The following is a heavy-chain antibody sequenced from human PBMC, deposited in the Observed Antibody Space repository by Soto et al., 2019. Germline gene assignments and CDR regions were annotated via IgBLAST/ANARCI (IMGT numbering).Heavy chain of an antibody. V-gene: IGHV1-18*04. J-gene: IGHJ4*02. CDR1: GYTFTGYY. Sequence: ASVKVSCKASGYTFTGYYMHWVRQAPGQGLEWMGWISAYNGNTNYAQKLQGRVTMTTDTSTSTAYMELRSLRSDDTAVYYCARDGVWFGDPTPFDYWGQGTLVTVSS. D-gene: IGHD3-10*01. CDR3: ARDGVWFGDPTPFDY. CDR2: ISAYNGNT.